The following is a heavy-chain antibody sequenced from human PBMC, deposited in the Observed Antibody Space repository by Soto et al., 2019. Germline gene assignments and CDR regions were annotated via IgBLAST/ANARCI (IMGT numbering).Heavy chain of an antibody. J-gene: IGHJ6*02. Sequence: QGQLVQSGGEVKKSGASVKVSCKASGYTFSRYGISWVRQAPGQGLEWMGWISGYNGDTNYAQKSQGRVTCTIDTSTTRAYMELRSLTSYVTAVYYCAKNGQPPYYYYGLDVWGQGTMVTVSS. CDR1: GYTFSRYG. CDR3: AKNGQPPYYYYGLDV. D-gene: IGHD2-8*01. CDR2: ISGYNGDT. V-gene: IGHV1-18*01.